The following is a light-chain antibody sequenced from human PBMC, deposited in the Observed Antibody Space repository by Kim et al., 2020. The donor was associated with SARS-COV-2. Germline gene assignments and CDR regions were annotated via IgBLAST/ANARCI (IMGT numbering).Light chain of an antibody. CDR3: KSRDSNSKVV. CDR2: GRD. V-gene: IGLV3-19*01. Sequence: SSELTQDPAVSVALGQTVRTTCQGDSLRNYYATWYQQKPGQAPILVIYGRDNRPSGIPDRFSGSSSGNTASLTITGAQAEDEADYYCKSRDSNSKVVFGGGTKLTVL. J-gene: IGLJ2*01. CDR1: SLRNYY.